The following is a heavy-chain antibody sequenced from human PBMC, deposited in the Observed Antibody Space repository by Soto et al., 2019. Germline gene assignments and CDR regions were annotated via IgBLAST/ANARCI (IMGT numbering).Heavy chain of an antibody. CDR3: ATEPTTAGTVNWFDP. D-gene: IGHD6-13*01. CDR1: GGSISSDY. Sequence: VQLQESGPGLVKPSETLSLICTVSGGSISSDYLCWIRKPAGKGLEWIGRVYTSGYSNSNPSLKSRVTMSVDTSKKQSSLNLSSVTAADTAVYYCATEPTTAGTVNWFDPWGQGTLVTVSS. CDR2: VYTSGYS. J-gene: IGHJ5*02. V-gene: IGHV4-4*07.